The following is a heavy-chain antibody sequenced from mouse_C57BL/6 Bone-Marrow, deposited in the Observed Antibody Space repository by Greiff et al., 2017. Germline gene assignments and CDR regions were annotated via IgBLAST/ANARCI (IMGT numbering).Heavy chain of an antibody. CDR2: IFPGSGST. D-gene: IGHD2-5*01. J-gene: IGHJ4*01. Sequence: QVQLQQSGPELVKPGASVKISCKASGYTFTDYYINWVKQRPGQGLEWIGWIFPGSGSTYYNEKFKGKATLTVDKSSSTAYMLLSSLTSEDSAVYFCARSHCSNYVLYAMDYWGQGTSVTVSS. V-gene: IGHV1-75*01. CDR3: ARSHCSNYVLYAMDY. CDR1: GYTFTDYY.